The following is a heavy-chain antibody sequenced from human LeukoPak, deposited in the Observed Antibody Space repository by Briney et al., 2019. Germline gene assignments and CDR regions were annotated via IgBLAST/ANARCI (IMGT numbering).Heavy chain of an antibody. CDR1: GYTFTSYY. CDR2: INPSGGST. CDR3: ASADYGDYNFDY. D-gene: IGHD4-17*01. Sequence: GASVKVSCKASGYTFTSYYMYWVRQAPGQGLEWMGIINPSGGSTSYAQKFQGRVTMTRDTSISTAYMELSRLRSDDTAVYYCASADYGDYNFDYWGQGTLVTVSS. J-gene: IGHJ4*02. V-gene: IGHV1-46*01.